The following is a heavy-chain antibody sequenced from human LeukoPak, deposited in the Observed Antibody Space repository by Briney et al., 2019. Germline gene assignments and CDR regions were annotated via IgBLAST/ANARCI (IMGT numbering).Heavy chain of an antibody. Sequence: GASVKVSCTASGHTFTSYGISWVRQAPGQGLEWMGWISAYNGNTNYAQKLQGRVTMTTDTSTSTAYMELRSLRSDATAVYYCARKKRGGYEPFDYWGQGTLVTVSS. CDR2: ISAYNGNT. CDR3: ARKKRGGYEPFDY. D-gene: IGHD5-12*01. CDR1: GHTFTSYG. V-gene: IGHV1-18*01. J-gene: IGHJ4*02.